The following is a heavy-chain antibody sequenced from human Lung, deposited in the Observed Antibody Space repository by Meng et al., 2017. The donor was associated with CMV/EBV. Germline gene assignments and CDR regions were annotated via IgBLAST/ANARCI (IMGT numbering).Heavy chain of an antibody. V-gene: IGHV1-8*01. CDR1: GYTFTSYD. CDR3: ARGFLAAKSGLRSLTY. D-gene: IGHD2-15*01. J-gene: IGHJ4*02. CDR2: MNPNSGNT. Sequence: ASVXVSXKASGYTFTSYDINWVRQVTGQGLEWMGWMNPNSGNTGYAQKFQGRVTMTRNTSISTAYMELSSLRSEDTAVYYCARGFLAAKSGLRSLTYWGQGXLVTASS.